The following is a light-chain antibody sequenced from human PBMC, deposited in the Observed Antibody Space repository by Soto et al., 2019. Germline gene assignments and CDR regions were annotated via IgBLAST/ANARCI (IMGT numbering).Light chain of an antibody. Sequence: QSALTQPASVSGSPGQSITISCTGTSSDVGGYNYVSWYQQHPGKAPKHMIYEVSNRPSGVSNRFSGSKSGNTASLTISGLQAEDEADYYCSSSTSSSSVVFGGGTKLTVL. CDR3: SSSTSSSSVV. CDR2: EVS. J-gene: IGLJ2*01. V-gene: IGLV2-14*01. CDR1: SSDVGGYNY.